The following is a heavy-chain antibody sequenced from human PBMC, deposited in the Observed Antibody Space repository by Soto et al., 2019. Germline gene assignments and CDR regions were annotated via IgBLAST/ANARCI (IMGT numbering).Heavy chain of an antibody. V-gene: IGHV1-18*01. CDR2: ISVYNGNT. CDR1: GYAFTSYG. D-gene: IGHD3-9*01. CDR3: ARELGHYEILTGYYSPPGY. J-gene: IGHJ4*02. Sequence: ASVKVSCKASGYAFTSYGISWVRQAPGQGLEWMGWISVYNGNTNYAQKLQGRVTMTTDTSTSTAYMELRSLRSDDTAVYYCARELGHYEILTGYYSPPGYWGQGTLVTVSS.